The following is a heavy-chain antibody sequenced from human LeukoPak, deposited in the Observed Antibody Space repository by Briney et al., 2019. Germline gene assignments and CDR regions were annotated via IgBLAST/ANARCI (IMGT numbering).Heavy chain of an antibody. D-gene: IGHD6-19*01. J-gene: IGHJ4*02. V-gene: IGHV4-34*01. CDR2: INHSGST. CDR1: GGSFSGYY. Sequence: SETLSLTCAVYGGSFSGYYWSWIRQPPGKGLEWIGEINHSGSTNYNPSLKSRVTISVDTSKNQFSLKLSSVTAADTAVYYCARATGYSGGWYEDYWGQGTLVTVSS. CDR3: ARATGYSGGWYEDY.